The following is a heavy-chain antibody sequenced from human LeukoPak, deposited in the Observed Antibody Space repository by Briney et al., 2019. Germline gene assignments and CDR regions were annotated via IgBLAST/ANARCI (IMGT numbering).Heavy chain of an antibody. D-gene: IGHD3-3*01. CDR3: AKSVLSITILGVCDY. V-gene: IGHV3-9*01. CDR2: ISWNSGSI. CDR1: GFTFDDYA. Sequence: PGRSLRLSCAASGFTFDDYAMHWVRQAPGKGLEWVSGISWNSGSIGYADSVKGRFTISRDNAKNSLYLQMNSLRAEDTALYYCAKSVLSITILGVCDYWGQGTLVTVSS. J-gene: IGHJ4*02.